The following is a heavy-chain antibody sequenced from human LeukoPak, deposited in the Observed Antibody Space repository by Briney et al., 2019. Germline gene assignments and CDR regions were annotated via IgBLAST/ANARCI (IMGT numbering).Heavy chain of an antibody. CDR2: ISGSGCST. CDR1: GFTFSSYG. J-gene: IGHJ3*01. CDR3: AKDRCDYGPADDAFDV. D-gene: IGHD4-17*01. V-gene: IGHV3-23*01. Sequence: GGTLRLSCAASGFTFSSYGMSWVRQAPGKGPEWVSAISGSGCSTYYADFVKGRFTKSRDNSKNTLFLQMSSLSAEDSALYYCAKDRCDYGPADDAFDVWGQGTMVTVSS.